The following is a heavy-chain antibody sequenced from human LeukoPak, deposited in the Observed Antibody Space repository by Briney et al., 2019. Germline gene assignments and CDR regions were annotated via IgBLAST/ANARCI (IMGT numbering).Heavy chain of an antibody. D-gene: IGHD1-14*01. J-gene: IGHJ4*02. Sequence: PSETLSLTCAVSGYSISRSYHWGWIRQPPGKGLEWIGSIYHSGSTHYTPSLNTLTIISVETSRIQFSLKLSSVTAADTAVYYCARHNRDPALVVWYFDYWGQGTLVTVSS. CDR3: ARHNRDPALVVWYFDY. V-gene: IGHV4-38-2*01. CDR2: IYHSGST. CDR1: GYSISRSYH.